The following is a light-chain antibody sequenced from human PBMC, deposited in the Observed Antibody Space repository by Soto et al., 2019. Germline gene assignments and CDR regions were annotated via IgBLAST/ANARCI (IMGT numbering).Light chain of an antibody. CDR3: QQYGNSSAGT. CDR2: AAS. CDR1: QSVSSAY. V-gene: IGKV3-20*01. J-gene: IGKJ1*01. Sequence: EIVLTQSPGTLSLSPGERATLSCRASQSVSSAYLAWYQHKPGQPPTLLIYAASSRVTGIPDRFSGSGSGKGFTPPISRLEPEDFAVYYCQQYGNSSAGTFGQGTKVAIK.